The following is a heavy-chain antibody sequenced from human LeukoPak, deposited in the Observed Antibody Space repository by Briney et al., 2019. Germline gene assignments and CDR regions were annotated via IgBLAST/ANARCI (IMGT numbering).Heavy chain of an antibody. CDR1: GGTFSSYA. V-gene: IGHV1-69*05. CDR2: IIPIFGTA. Sequence: ASVKVSCKASGGTFSSYAISWVRQAPGQGLEWMGGIIPIFGTANYAQKFQGRVTITTDESTSTVYMELSSLRSEDTAVYYCATGAGTGYYYYYMDVWGKGTTVTVSS. CDR3: ATGAGTGYYYYYMDV. D-gene: IGHD6-19*01. J-gene: IGHJ6*03.